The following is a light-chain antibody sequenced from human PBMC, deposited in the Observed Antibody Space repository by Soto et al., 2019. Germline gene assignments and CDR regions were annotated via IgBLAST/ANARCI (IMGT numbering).Light chain of an antibody. CDR2: AAS. CDR1: QTISNY. Sequence: DIQMTQSPSSLSASVGDRVTITCRASQTISNYLNWYQQKPGKAPKVLIFAASSLQSGVPSRFSVSGSGTDFTLTISSLQPEDFATYYCQQSSSTPWTFGQGTKVEIK. CDR3: QQSSSTPWT. V-gene: IGKV1-39*01. J-gene: IGKJ1*01.